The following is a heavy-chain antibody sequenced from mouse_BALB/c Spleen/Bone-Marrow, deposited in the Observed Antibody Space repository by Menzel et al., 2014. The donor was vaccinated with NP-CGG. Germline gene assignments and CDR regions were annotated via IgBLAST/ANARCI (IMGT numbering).Heavy chain of an antibody. Sequence: QVHVKQPGAELMKPGASVKISCKATGYTFSSYWIEWVKQRPGHGLEWIGEILPGSGSIKYNEKFKGKATFTAGTSSNTAYMQLSSLTSEDSAVYYCASRYDTMDYWGQGTSVTVSS. V-gene: IGHV1-9*01. CDR2: ILPGSGSI. CDR3: ASRYDTMDY. CDR1: GYTFSSYW. J-gene: IGHJ4*01.